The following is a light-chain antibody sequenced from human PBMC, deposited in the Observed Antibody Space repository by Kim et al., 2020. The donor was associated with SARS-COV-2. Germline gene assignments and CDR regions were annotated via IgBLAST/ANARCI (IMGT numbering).Light chain of an antibody. CDR1: QSISSN. J-gene: IGKJ4*01. Sequence: SPGERPTHSCRASQSISSNLAWYQQKPGQAPRLLIYGASTRATGIPARFSGSGSGTEFTLTISSLQSEDFAVYYCQQYNNWPPLTFGGGTKVDIK. CDR2: GAS. CDR3: QQYNNWPPLT. V-gene: IGKV3D-15*01.